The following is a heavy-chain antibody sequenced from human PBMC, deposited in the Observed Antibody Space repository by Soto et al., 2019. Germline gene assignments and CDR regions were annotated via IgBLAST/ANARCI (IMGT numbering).Heavy chain of an antibody. V-gene: IGHV1-3*01. CDR1: VYTLTIYA. CDR2: INAGNGNT. J-gene: IGHJ4*02. D-gene: IGHD2-21*01. Sequence: VPVKVSCKASVYTLTIYAMLWVRQAPGQRLEWMGWINAGNGNTKYSQKFQGRVTITRDTSASTAYMELSRLRSEDTAVYYCARDLVSDYWGQGTLVTVSS. CDR3: ARDLVSDY.